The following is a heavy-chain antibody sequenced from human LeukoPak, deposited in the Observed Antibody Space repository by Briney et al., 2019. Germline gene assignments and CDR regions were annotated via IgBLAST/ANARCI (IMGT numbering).Heavy chain of an antibody. CDR1: GYTFTSYD. CDR3: ARATDGRLLWFGELFKNWFDP. Sequence: SVKVSCKASGYTFTSYDINWVRQATGQGLEWMGWMNPNRGNTGFAQKFQGRVTLTRNTSLSTAYMQLSSLRSEDTAVYYCARATDGRLLWFGELFKNWFDPWGQGTLVTVSS. CDR2: MNPNRGNT. J-gene: IGHJ5*02. V-gene: IGHV1-8*01. D-gene: IGHD3-10*01.